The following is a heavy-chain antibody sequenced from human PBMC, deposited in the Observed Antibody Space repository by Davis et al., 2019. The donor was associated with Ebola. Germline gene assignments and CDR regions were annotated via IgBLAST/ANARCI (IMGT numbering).Heavy chain of an antibody. J-gene: IGHJ5*02. Sequence: SVKVSCKASGGTFYSIDWVRQAPGQGLEWMGGIIPGFGTAKYAQKFQGRVTITADESTGTSYMELSSLKSEDTAVYYCARGNCSSFDCYNLVDPWGQGTLVTVSS. CDR2: IIPGFGTA. CDR1: GGTFYS. V-gene: IGHV1-69*13. D-gene: IGHD2-21*02. CDR3: ARGNCSSFDCYNLVDP.